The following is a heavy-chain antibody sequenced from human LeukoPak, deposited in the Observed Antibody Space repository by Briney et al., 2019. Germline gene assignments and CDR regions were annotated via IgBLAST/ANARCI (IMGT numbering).Heavy chain of an antibody. CDR2: ISWNGGST. J-gene: IGHJ4*02. V-gene: IGHV3-20*04. CDR1: GFTFDDYG. Sequence: GGSLRLSCAASGFTFDDYGMSWVRQAPGKGLEWVSGISWNGGSTGYAGSVKGRFTISRDNSKNTLYLQMNSLRAEDTALYYCAKDAVFGDYEWVFDYWGQGTLVTVSS. CDR3: AKDAVFGDYEWVFDY. D-gene: IGHD4-17*01.